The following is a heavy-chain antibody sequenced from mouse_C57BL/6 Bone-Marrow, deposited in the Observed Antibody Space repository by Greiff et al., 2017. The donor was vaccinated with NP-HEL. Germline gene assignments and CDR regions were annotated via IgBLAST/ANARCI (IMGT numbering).Heavy chain of an antibody. J-gene: IGHJ1*03. CDR1: GYAFSSSW. V-gene: IGHV1-82*01. D-gene: IGHD6-2*01. CDR2: IYPGDGDT. Sequence: VQLQQSGPELVKPGASVKISCKASGYAFSSSWMNWVKQRPGKGLEWIGRIYPGDGDTKYNGKFKGKATLTADKSSSTAYMQLSSLTSEDSAVYFCARVSIYWYFDVWGTGTTVTVSS. CDR3: ARVSIYWYFDV.